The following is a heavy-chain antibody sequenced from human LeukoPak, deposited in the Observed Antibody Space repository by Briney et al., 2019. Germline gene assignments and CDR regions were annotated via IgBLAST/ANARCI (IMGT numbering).Heavy chain of an antibody. D-gene: IGHD5-12*01. CDR2: ISGSGGST. CDR3: AKDSNANMAATCWFDP. Sequence: GGSLRLSCAASGFTFSSYAMSWVRQAPGKGLEWVSAISGSGGSTFYADSVKGRFTISRDNSENTLYLQMDSLRAEDTAVYYCAKDSNANMAATCWFDPWGKGTLVTVSS. V-gene: IGHV3-23*01. CDR1: GFTFSSYA. J-gene: IGHJ5*02.